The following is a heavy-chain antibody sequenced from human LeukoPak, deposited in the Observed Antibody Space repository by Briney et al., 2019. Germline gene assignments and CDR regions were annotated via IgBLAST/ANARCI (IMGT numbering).Heavy chain of an antibody. Sequence: GGSLRLSCAASGFIFSSYAMNWVRQAPGKGLEWVSGISDIGGSTYYADSVKGRFTISRDNSKNTVYLQMNNLSAEDTAVYYCARGYGDSSGYYNYWGQGTLVTVSS. CDR1: GFIFSSYA. CDR2: ISDIGGST. J-gene: IGHJ4*02. V-gene: IGHV3-23*01. CDR3: ARGYGDSSGYYNY. D-gene: IGHD3-22*01.